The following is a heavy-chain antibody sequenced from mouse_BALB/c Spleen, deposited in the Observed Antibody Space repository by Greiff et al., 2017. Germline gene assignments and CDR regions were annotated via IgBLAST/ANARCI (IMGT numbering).Heavy chain of an antibody. CDR1: GYTFTDYN. Sequence: EVQVVESGPELVKPGASVKISCKASGYTFTDYNMHWVKQSHGKSLEWIGYIYPYNGGTGYNQKFKSKATLTVDNSSSTAYMELRSLTSEDSAVYYCARRGTSMSHFDYWGQGTTLTVSS. CDR3: ARRGTSMSHFDY. D-gene: IGHD2-3*01. J-gene: IGHJ2*01. V-gene: IGHV1S29*02. CDR2: IYPYNGGT.